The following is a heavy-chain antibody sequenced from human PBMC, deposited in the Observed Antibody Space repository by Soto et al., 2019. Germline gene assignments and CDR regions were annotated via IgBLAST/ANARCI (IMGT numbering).Heavy chain of an antibody. J-gene: IGHJ6*02. CDR1: GGSFSGYY. CDR2: INHSGST. Sequence: SETLSLTCAVYGGSFSGYYWSWIRQPPGKGLEWIGEINHSGSTNYNPSLKSRVTISVDTPKNQFSLKLSSVTAADTAVYYCARAIMVYAARYYYYGMDVWGQGTTVTVSS. D-gene: IGHD2-8*01. CDR3: ARAIMVYAARYYYYGMDV. V-gene: IGHV4-34*01.